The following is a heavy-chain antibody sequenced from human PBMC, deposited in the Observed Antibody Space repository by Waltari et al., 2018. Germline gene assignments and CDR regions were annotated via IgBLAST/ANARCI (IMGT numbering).Heavy chain of an antibody. J-gene: IGHJ3*02. CDR2: MYFSGTH. CDR1: GDSITSHF. D-gene: IGHD3-22*01. Sequence: VQLQESGPGLVKPSETLSLSCDVSGDSITSHFWSWIRQAPGKGLEWIGYMYFSGTHNYNPSLKSRVTISIDTSKNHFSLNLRSMTAADTAIYYCARLPRGSVIIGAFDIWGQGTQVTVSS. CDR3: ARLPRGSVIIGAFDI. V-gene: IGHV4-59*11.